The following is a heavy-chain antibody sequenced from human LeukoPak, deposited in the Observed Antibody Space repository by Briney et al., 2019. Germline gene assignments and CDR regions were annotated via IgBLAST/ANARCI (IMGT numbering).Heavy chain of an antibody. CDR3: ARHPRVYYYMDV. CDR2: ISAYNGNT. J-gene: IGHJ6*03. Sequence: ASVKVSCKASGYTFTSYGISWVRQAPGQGLEWMGWISAYNGNTNYAQKLQGRVTMTTDTSTSAAYMELRSLRSDDTAVYYCARHPRVYYYMDVWGKGTTVTVSS. CDR1: GYTFTSYG. V-gene: IGHV1-18*01.